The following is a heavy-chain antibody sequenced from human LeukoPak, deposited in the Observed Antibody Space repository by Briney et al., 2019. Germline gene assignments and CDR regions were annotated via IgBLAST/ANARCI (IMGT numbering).Heavy chain of an antibody. CDR2: IYHSGST. CDR3: ARWGGRDSSGYLDY. D-gene: IGHD3-22*01. V-gene: IGHV4-38-2*02. Sequence: PSETLSLTCTVSGYSISSGYYWGWIRQPPGKGLEWIGSIYHSGSTYYNPSLKSRVTISVDTSKNQFSLKLSSVTAADTAVYYCARWGGRDSSGYLDYWGQGTLVTVSS. J-gene: IGHJ4*02. CDR1: GYSISSGYY.